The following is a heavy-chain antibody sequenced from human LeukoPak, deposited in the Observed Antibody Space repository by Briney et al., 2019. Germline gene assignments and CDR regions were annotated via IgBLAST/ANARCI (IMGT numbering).Heavy chain of an antibody. CDR1: GFTFSSYE. J-gene: IGHJ6*03. V-gene: IGHV3-48*03. Sequence: GGSLRLSCAASGFTFSSYEMNWVRQAPGKGLEWVSYISSSGSTIYYADSVKGRFTISRDNARNSLYLQMNSLRAEDMALYYCARDGDTVLTRGYYYYMDVWGKGTTVTVSS. CDR2: ISSSGSTI. CDR3: ARDGDTVLTRGYYYYMDV. D-gene: IGHD4-23*01.